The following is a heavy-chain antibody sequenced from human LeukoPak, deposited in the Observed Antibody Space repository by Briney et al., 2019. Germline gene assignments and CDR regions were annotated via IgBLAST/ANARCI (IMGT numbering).Heavy chain of an antibody. CDR2: IYPGDSDT. CDR3: ARGDQWRDY. J-gene: IGHJ4*02. CDR1: GYSFTDYW. D-gene: IGHD6-19*01. Sequence: PGESLKISCKGSGYSFTDYWIGLVRQMPGKGLEWLGLIYPGDSDTRYSPSFQGQVTISADKSISTTYLQWTSLKASDTAMYYCARGDQWRDYWGQGTLVTVSS. V-gene: IGHV5-51*01.